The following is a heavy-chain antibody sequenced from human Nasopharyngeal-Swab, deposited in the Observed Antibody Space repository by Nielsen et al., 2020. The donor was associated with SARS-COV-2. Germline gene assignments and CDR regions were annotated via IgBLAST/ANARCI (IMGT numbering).Heavy chain of an antibody. Sequence: ASVKVSCKASGYTFTSYAMNWVRQAPGQGLEWMGWINTNTGNPTYAQSFTGRFVFSLDTSVSTAYLQISSLKAEDTAVYYCARDPHPPYYDILTRYYRGYYGMDVWGQGTTVTVSS. CDR1: GYTFTSYA. J-gene: IGHJ6*02. D-gene: IGHD3-9*01. V-gene: IGHV7-4-1*02. CDR3: ARDPHPPYYDILTRYYRGYYGMDV. CDR2: INTNTGNP.